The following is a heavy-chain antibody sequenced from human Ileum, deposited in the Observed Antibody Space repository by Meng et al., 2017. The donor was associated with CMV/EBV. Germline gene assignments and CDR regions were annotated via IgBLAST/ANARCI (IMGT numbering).Heavy chain of an antibody. D-gene: IGHD3-3*01. CDR2: ISADKGNK. Sequence: ASVKVSCKASGYTFTSYGISWVRQAPGQGLEWMGWISADKGNKNYAQKLQGRVSVTTDTSTNTAYMELRSLRSDDTAVYYCARDPATLTVFGVNTQGFDIWGQGTMVTVSS. J-gene: IGHJ3*02. CDR1: GYTFTSYG. V-gene: IGHV1-18*01. CDR3: ARDPATLTVFGVNTQGFDI.